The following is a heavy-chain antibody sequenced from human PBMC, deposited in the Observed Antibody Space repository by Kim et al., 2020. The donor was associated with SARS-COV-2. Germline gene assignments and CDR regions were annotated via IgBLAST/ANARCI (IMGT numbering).Heavy chain of an antibody. J-gene: IGHJ6*02. Sequence: GGSLRLSCAASGFTFSSYWMSWVRQAPGKGLEWVANIKQDGSEKYYVDSVKGRFTISRDNAKNSLYLQMNSLRAEDTAVYYCAREDCSGGSCYPYYYYGMDVWGQGTTVTVSS. CDR2: IKQDGSEK. CDR3: AREDCSGGSCYPYYYYGMDV. V-gene: IGHV3-7*01. D-gene: IGHD2-15*01. CDR1: GFTFSSYW.